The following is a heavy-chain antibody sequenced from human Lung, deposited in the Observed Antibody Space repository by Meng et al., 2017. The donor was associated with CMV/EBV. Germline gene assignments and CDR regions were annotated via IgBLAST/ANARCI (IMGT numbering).Heavy chain of an antibody. Sequence: GESXKISCVASEATVPNYWMSWVCQAPGKGLEWVANIKKDGSEKYYVDSVKGRFTISRDNAKNSLYLQMNSLRVEDTAVYYCARAWAEYCSGGSCYGAFDVXGQGXMVTVSS. V-gene: IGHV3-7*01. CDR3: ARAWAEYCSGGSCYGAFDV. J-gene: IGHJ3*01. D-gene: IGHD2-15*01. CDR2: IKKDGSEK. CDR1: EATVPNYW.